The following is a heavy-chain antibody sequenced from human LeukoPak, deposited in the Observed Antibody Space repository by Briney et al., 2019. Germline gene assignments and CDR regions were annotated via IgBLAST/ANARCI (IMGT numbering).Heavy chain of an antibody. Sequence: SGPTLVKPTQTLTXTCTFSGVSLSTSGVGVGWIPQPPGKALEWLALINWDDQKVYSPSLQSRLSITKDTSKNQVVLTMTNVDPVDTATYYCARRRDSSGYQYRWWFAPWGQGTLVTVSS. CDR3: ARRRDSSGYQYRWWFAP. D-gene: IGHD3-22*01. V-gene: IGHV2-5*02. CDR2: INWDDQK. CDR1: GVSLSTSGVG. J-gene: IGHJ5*02.